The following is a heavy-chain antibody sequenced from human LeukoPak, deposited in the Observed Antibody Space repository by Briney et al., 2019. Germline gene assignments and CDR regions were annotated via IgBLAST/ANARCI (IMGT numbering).Heavy chain of an antibody. D-gene: IGHD6-6*01. CDR2: ISAGESSI. CDR1: GFKFDDYG. J-gene: IGHJ5*02. V-gene: IGHV3-21*01. CDR3: ARDSYSSFPEWFDP. Sequence: GGSLRLSCTASGFKFDDYGMSWVRHTPGKGLEWVSSISAGESSIHYADSVKGRFTISRDNAQNSLSLQMNSLRADDTAVYYCARDSYSSFPEWFDPWGQGTLVTVSS.